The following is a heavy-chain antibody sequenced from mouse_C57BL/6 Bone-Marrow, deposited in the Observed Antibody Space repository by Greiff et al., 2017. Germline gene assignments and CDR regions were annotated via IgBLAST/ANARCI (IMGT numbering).Heavy chain of an antibody. CDR3: TLLLEDY. D-gene: IGHD1-1*01. J-gene: IGHJ4*01. CDR1: GFNIKDDY. CDR2: IDPENGDT. Sequence: SGAELVRPGASVKLSCTASGFNIKDDYMHWVKQRPEQGLEWIGWIDPENGDTEYASKFQGKATITAETSSNTAYLQLSSLTSEDTAVYYCTLLLEDYWGQGTSVTVSS. V-gene: IGHV14-4*01.